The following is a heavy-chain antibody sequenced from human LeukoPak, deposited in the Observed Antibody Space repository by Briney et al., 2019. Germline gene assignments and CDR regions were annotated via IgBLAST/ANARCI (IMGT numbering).Heavy chain of an antibody. Sequence: GGSLRLSCAASGFTFSSYWMHWVRQAPGKGLVWVSRINSDGSSTNCADSVKGRFTISRDNAKNTLYLQMNSLRAEDTAMYYCVRDLDGSGNYHWFDPWGQGTLVTVSS. J-gene: IGHJ5*02. D-gene: IGHD3-10*01. CDR2: INSDGSST. CDR3: VRDLDGSGNYHWFDP. CDR1: GFTFSSYW. V-gene: IGHV3-74*01.